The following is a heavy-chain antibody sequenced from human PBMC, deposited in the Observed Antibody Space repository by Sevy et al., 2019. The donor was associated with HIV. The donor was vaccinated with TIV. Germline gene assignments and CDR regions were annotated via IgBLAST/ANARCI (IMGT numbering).Heavy chain of an antibody. CDR1: GFTFVSYA. CDR3: ARAAYYCSTTSCYIDY. J-gene: IGHJ4*02. D-gene: IGHD2-2*02. Sequence: GGSLRLSCAASGFTFVSYAMHWVRQAPGKGLEWVSSISSSSSYIYYADSVKGRFTISRDNAKNSLYLQMNSLRVEDTAVYYCARAAYYCSTTSCYIDYWGQGTLVTVSS. V-gene: IGHV3-21*01. CDR2: ISSSSSYI.